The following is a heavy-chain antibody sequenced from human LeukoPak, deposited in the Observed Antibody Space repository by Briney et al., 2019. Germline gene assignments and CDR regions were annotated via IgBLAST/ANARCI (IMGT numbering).Heavy chain of an antibody. Sequence: GGSLRLSCAASGFTFSSYGMHWVRQAPGRGLEWVAVIWYDGSNKYYADSVKGRFTISRDNSKNTLYLQMNSLRAEDTAVYYCARGGLQPNDLDYWGQGTLATVSS. CDR3: ARGGLQPNDLDY. D-gene: IGHD1-1*01. CDR2: IWYDGSNK. CDR1: GFTFSSYG. J-gene: IGHJ4*02. V-gene: IGHV3-33*01.